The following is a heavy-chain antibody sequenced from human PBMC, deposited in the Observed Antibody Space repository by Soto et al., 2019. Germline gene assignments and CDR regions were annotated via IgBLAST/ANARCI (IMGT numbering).Heavy chain of an antibody. CDR1: GFTFSSSA. V-gene: IGHV3-23*01. J-gene: IGHJ4*02. Sequence: EVQLLESGGGLVQPGGSLRLSCAASGFTFSSSAMSWVRQAPGKGLEWVSTITNNGASTYYADSVKGRFTISRDTSKNTLYLQMNSLRAEDTAVDYCAKLVAGWGQGTLVTVSS. CDR3: AKLVAG. D-gene: IGHD2-8*02. CDR2: ITNNGAST.